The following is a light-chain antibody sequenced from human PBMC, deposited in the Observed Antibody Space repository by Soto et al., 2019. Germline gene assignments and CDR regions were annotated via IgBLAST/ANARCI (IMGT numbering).Light chain of an antibody. V-gene: IGLV2-11*01. CDR3: CSYAGSYSYV. J-gene: IGLJ1*01. Sequence: QSVLTQPRSVSGSPGQSVAISCTGTSSDVGGYNYVSWYQQHPGKAPKLLIYDVTKRPSGVPDRFSGSSSGNTASLTISGPQAEDEADYFCCSYAGSYSYVFGTGTKVTVL. CDR1: SSDVGGYNY. CDR2: DVT.